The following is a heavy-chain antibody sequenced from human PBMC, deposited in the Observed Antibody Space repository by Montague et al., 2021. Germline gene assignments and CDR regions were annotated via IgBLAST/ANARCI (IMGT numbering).Heavy chain of an antibody. V-gene: IGHV6-1*01. J-gene: IGHJ4*02. Sequence: NEYAESVKGRITINPDTPKNQFSLHLTSVTPEETAVYYCARHSYRTFDFWGQGTLVIVSS. CDR2: N. D-gene: IGHD3-10*01. CDR3: ARHSYRTFDF.